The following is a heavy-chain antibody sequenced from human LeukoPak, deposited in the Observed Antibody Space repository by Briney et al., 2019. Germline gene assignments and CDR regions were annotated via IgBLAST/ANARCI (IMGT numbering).Heavy chain of an antibody. Sequence: GGSLRLSCAASGFTFNIYSMNWVRQAPGKGLEWVSSISGTSNYIYYADSVKGRFTISRDNAKNSLYLHMNSLRADDTAVYYCAKARGSSVYEQFDYWGQGTQVTVSP. V-gene: IGHV3-21*04. D-gene: IGHD5/OR15-5a*01. CDR2: ISGTSNYI. CDR1: GFTFNIYS. J-gene: IGHJ4*02. CDR3: AKARGSSVYEQFDY.